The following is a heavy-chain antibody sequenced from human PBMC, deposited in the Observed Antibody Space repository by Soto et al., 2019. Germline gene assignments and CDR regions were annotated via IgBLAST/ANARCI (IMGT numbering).Heavy chain of an antibody. J-gene: IGHJ4*02. CDR1: GYTFTSYA. CDR2: INAGNGNT. V-gene: IGHV1-3*05. Sequence: QVQLVQSGAEEKKPGASVKVSCKASGYTFTSYAMHWLRQAPGQRLEWMGWINAGNGNTKYSQNFQGRATITRDTSASTAYMELSSLRSEDTAVYYCATSIVVVTALDYWGQGTLITVSS. D-gene: IGHD2-21*02. CDR3: ATSIVVVTALDY.